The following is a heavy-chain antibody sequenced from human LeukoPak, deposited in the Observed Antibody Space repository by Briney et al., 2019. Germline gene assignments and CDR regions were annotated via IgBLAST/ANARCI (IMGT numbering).Heavy chain of an antibody. V-gene: IGHV1-24*01. CDR3: ARSTGLSPGADDAFDI. CDR1: GYTLTELS. CDR2: FDPEDGET. J-gene: IGHJ3*02. D-gene: IGHD1-14*01. Sequence: GASVKVSCKVSGYTLTELSMHWVRQAPGKGLEWMGGFDPEDGETIYAQKFQGRVTMTEDTSTDTAYMELSSLRSEDTAVYYCARSTGLSPGADDAFDIWGQGTMVTVSS.